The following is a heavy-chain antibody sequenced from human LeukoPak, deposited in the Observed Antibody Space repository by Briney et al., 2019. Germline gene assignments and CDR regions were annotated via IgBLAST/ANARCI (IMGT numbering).Heavy chain of an antibody. V-gene: IGHV4-59*01. J-gene: IGHJ4*02. CDR3: ASVPPRSSVWYFFDY. CDR1: GGSISSSY. CDR2: IYYSGST. Sequence: PSETLSLTCTVSGGSISSSYWSWLRQPPGKGLEWIGHIYYSGSTNYNPSLKSRVTISVDTSKNQFSLKLNSVTAADTAVYYCASVPPRSSVWYFFDYWGQGTLVTVSS. D-gene: IGHD6-19*01.